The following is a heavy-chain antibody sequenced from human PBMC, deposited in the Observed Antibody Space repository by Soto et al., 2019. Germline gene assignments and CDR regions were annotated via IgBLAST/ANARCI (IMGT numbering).Heavy chain of an antibody. V-gene: IGHV1-69*12. D-gene: IGHD3-22*01. CDR1: GGSLSNYG. CDR3: ERGDATKIVVTTYYAMDV. J-gene: IGHJ6*02. Sequence: QVQLVQSGAEVKKPGSSVKVSCKASGGSLSNYGISWVRQAPGQGLEWMGAIIPVFGTPNYAQKFHDRVTINADESTTTVYLEVRSLTSEDTAVYYCERGDATKIVVTTYYAMDVWGQGTTVTVSS. CDR2: IIPVFGTP.